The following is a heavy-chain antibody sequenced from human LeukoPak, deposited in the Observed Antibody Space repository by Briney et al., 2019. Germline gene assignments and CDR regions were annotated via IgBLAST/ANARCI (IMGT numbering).Heavy chain of an antibody. CDR3: ARLIGYYDFWSGYSHDAFDI. Sequence: PGGSLRLSCAASGFTFSTYAMSWVRQAPGKGLEWVSRIRSDGGTIDYADSVRGRFTISRDNAKNTLSLQMNSLRAEDTAVYYCARLIGYYDFWSGYSHDAFDIWGQGTMVTVSS. CDR2: IRSDGGTI. J-gene: IGHJ3*02. D-gene: IGHD3-3*01. CDR1: GFTFSTYA. V-gene: IGHV3-23*01.